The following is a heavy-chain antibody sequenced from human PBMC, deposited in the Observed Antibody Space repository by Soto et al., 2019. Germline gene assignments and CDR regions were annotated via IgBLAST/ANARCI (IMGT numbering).Heavy chain of an antibody. D-gene: IGHD4-4*01. Sequence: PSETLSLTCTVSGGSISSGGYYWSWIRQHPGKGLEWIGYIYYSGSTYYNPSLKSRVTISVDTSKNQFSLKLSSVTAADTAGYYCAREGGGAYSNYDYYYYGMDVWGQGTTVTVSS. CDR3: AREGGGAYSNYDYYYYGMDV. CDR2: IYYSGST. V-gene: IGHV4-31*03. J-gene: IGHJ6*02. CDR1: GGSISSGGYY.